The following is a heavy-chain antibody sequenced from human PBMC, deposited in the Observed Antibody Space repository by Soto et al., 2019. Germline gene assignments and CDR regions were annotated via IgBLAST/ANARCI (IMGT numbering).Heavy chain of an antibody. CDR2: IYSGGNT. CDR3: SPGREQNFQ. V-gene: IGHV3-66*01. Sequence: EVLLVESGGGLVQPGGSLRLSCAASGLTVSNNYITWVRQAPGKGLEWVSLIYSGGNTYYADSVKGRFPISRDSSRNRVYLQMHSLRPEDTAVYYCSPGREQNFQWGHGTLVTVSS. J-gene: IGHJ4*01. D-gene: IGHD1-26*01. CDR1: GLTVSNNY.